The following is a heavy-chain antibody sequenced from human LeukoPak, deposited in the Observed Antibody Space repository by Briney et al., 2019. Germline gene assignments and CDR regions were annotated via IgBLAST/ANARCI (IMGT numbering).Heavy chain of an antibody. D-gene: IGHD3-16*01. Sequence: GGSLRLSCAASGFTFGDHAMSWVRQAPGKGLQWVGFLRSKTYTETTEYAASVKGRFIISRDDSKSIAYLQMNSLKTKDTAVYYCSRVAGGSYYYYYMDVWGKGTTVTVSS. CDR3: SRVAGGSYYYYYMDV. CDR2: LRSKTYTETT. J-gene: IGHJ6*03. CDR1: GFTFGDHA. V-gene: IGHV3-49*04.